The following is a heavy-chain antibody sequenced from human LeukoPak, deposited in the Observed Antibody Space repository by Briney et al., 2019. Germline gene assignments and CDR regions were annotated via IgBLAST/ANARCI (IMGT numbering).Heavy chain of an antibody. J-gene: IGHJ4*02. D-gene: IGHD3-22*01. Sequence: ASVKVSCKDSGYSFTGYNIHWVRPAPEQGLEWVGLLNPNSGATNSAQKFQDSVTVTRDTSICTAYMELSRLRSDDTAVYICARDQNYFDTTTYYGIDYWGQGTLVTVSS. V-gene: IGHV1-2*06. CDR2: LNPNSGAT. CDR1: GYSFTGYN. CDR3: ARDQNYFDTTTYYGIDY.